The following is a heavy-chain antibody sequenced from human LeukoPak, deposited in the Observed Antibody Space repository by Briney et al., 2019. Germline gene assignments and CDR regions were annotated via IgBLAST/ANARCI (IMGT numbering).Heavy chain of an antibody. V-gene: IGHV3-23*01. J-gene: IGHJ4*02. D-gene: IGHD6-19*01. CDR3: ARDYGSGWYGEVDY. CDR1: GFTFSSYG. Sequence: TGGSLRLSCGASGFTFSSYGMSWVRQPPGKGLEWVSAISDSGAETYYADSVKGRFTISRDNSKNTLYLQMNSLRAEDTAVYYCARDYGSGWYGEVDYWGQGTLVTVSS. CDR2: ISDSGAET.